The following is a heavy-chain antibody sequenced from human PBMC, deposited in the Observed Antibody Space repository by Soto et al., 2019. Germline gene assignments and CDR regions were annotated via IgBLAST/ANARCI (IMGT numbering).Heavy chain of an antibody. Sequence: QVQLVQSGAEVKKPGASVKVSCKASGYTFTSYGISWVRQAPGQGLEWMGWISAYNGNTNYAQKLQDRVTMTTDTSTSTAYMELRSLRSDDTAVYYCARDFGAVSTQADPYMVRGVIYDAFDIWGQGTMVTVSS. CDR3: ARDFGAVSTQADPYMVRGVIYDAFDI. D-gene: IGHD3-10*01. J-gene: IGHJ3*02. V-gene: IGHV1-18*01. CDR2: ISAYNGNT. CDR1: GYTFTSYG.